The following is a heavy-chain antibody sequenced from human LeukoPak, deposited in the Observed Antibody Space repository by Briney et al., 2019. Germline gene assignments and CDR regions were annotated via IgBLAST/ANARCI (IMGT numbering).Heavy chain of an antibody. Sequence: PSETLSLTCIVSGGSISNSSYYWGWIRQPPGKGLEWIGSIYYSGSTYYNPSLRSRVTISVDTSKNQFSLKLSSVTAADTAVYYCARRGVRGVIIADNWFDPWGQGTLVTVSS. J-gene: IGHJ5*02. CDR1: GGSISNSSYY. D-gene: IGHD3-10*01. CDR3: ARRGVRGVIIADNWFDP. V-gene: IGHV4-39*01. CDR2: IYYSGST.